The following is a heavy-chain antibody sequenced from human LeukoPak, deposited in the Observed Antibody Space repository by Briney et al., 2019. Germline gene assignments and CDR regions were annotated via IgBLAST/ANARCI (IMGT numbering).Heavy chain of an antibody. Sequence: SQTLSLTCTVSGGSISSGSYYWSWIRQPAGKGLEWIGRIYTSGSTSYNPSLKSRVTISVETSKNQFALKLSSVTAADTAVYYCARDKWGWRDGYNYFVYWGQGTLVTVSS. CDR2: IYTSGST. CDR1: GGSISSGSYY. V-gene: IGHV4-61*02. J-gene: IGHJ4*02. CDR3: ARDKWGWRDGYNYFVY. D-gene: IGHD5-24*01.